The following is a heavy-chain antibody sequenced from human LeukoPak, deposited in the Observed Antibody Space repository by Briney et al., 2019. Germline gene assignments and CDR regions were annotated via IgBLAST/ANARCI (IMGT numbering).Heavy chain of an antibody. CDR3: AKGKDLYGALDF. CDR1: GFTVSTSV. D-gene: IGHD3-16*01. CDR2: ISFDGSTK. Sequence: PGGSLRLSCAASGFTVSTSVMHWVRQAPGKGLDWAAIISFDGSTKYYADSVKGRFTISRDNSKNTLFLQMDSLRVEDTALYYCAKGKDLYGALDFWGQGTMVTVSS. J-gene: IGHJ3*01. V-gene: IGHV3-30*18.